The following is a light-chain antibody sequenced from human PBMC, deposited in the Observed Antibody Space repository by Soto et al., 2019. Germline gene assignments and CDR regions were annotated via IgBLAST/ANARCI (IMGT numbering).Light chain of an antibody. J-gene: IGKJ1*01. V-gene: IGKV1-27*01. CDR1: QGISNY. CDR2: AAS. CDR3: QKYNNAART. Sequence: DIQMTQSPSSLSASVGDTVSITCRASQGISNYLAWYQQKPGQVPNLLIYAASTLQSGVPSRFSGSGSGTDFTLNISSLRPEDMATYYCQKYNNAARTVGEGTKVEI.